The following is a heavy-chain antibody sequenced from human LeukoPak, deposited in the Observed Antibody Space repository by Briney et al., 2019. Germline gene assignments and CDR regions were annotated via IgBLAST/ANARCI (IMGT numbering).Heavy chain of an antibody. CDR2: IKQDGSEK. CDR3: ARDREWLFKRSYYYGMDV. Sequence: GGSLRLSCAASGFTFSSYWMSWVRQAPGKGLEWVANIKQDGSEKYYVDSVKGRFTISRDNAKNSLYLQMNGLRAEDTAVYYCARDREWLFKRSYYYGMDVWGQGTTVTVSS. CDR1: GFTFSSYW. D-gene: IGHD3-3*01. J-gene: IGHJ6*02. V-gene: IGHV3-7*01.